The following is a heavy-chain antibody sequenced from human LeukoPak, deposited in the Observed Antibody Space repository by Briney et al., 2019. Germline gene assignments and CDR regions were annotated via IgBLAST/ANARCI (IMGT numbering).Heavy chain of an antibody. CDR1: GFTFSSYA. D-gene: IGHD6-6*01. V-gene: IGHV3-23*01. CDR2: ISGSGGST. J-gene: IGHJ3*02. Sequence: GGSLRLSCAASGFTFSSYAMSWVRQAPGKGLEWLSAISGSGGSTYYADSVKGRFTISRDNSKNTLYLQMNSLRAEDTAVYYCAKDEAEYSSSPHAFDIWGQGTMVTVSS. CDR3: AKDEAEYSSSPHAFDI.